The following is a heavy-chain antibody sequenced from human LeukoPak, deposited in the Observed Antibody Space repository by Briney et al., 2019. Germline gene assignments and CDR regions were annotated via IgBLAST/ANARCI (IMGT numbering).Heavy chain of an antibody. CDR3: AKASNYYDSSGLDY. V-gene: IGHV3-23*01. CDR2: VSPNGETA. CDR1: GFIFRNYG. D-gene: IGHD3-22*01. J-gene: IGHJ4*02. Sequence: PGGSLRLSCAASGFIFRNYGMNWVRQPPGRGLEWVSGVSPNGETAYYADSVKGRFTISRDNSKNTLYLQMNSLRAEDTAVYYCAKASNYYDSSGLDYWGQGTLVTVSS.